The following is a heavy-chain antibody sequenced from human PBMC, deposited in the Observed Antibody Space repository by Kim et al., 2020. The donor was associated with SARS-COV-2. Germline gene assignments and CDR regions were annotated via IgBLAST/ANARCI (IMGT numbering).Heavy chain of an antibody. Sequence: GGSLRLSCAASGFTFSSYWMSWVRQAPGKGLEWVANIKQDGSEKYYVDSVKGRFTISRDNAKNSLYLQMNSLRAEDTAVYYCARNGQLVLSEVDYWGQGTLVTVSS. V-gene: IGHV3-7*03. D-gene: IGHD6-13*01. CDR1: GFTFSSYW. CDR3: ARNGQLVLSEVDY. J-gene: IGHJ4*02. CDR2: IKQDGSEK.